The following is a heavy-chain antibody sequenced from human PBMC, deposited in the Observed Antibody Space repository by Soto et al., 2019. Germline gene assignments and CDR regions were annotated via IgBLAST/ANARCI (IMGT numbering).Heavy chain of an antibody. CDR2: IIPIFGTA. CDR3: ASDRVNYYDSSGYHTLDY. D-gene: IGHD3-22*01. J-gene: IGHJ4*02. CDR1: GGTFSSYG. Sequence: SVKVSCKASGGTFSSYGISWVRQAPGQGLEWMGGIIPIFGTANYAQKFQGRVTITADESTSTAYMELSSLRSEDTAVYYCASDRVNYYDSSGYHTLDYWGQGTLVTVSS. V-gene: IGHV1-69*13.